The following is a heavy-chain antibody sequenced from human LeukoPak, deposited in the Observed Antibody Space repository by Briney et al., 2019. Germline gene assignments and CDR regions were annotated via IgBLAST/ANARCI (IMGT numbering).Heavy chain of an antibody. Sequence: SQTLSLTCTVSGGSISSGGYYWSWIRQHPGKGLEWIGYIYYSGSTYYNPSLKSRVTISVDTSKNQFSLKLSSVTAADTAVYYCARVDIQGVGGSYVIDLWGRGTLVTVSS. J-gene: IGHJ2*01. D-gene: IGHD1-26*01. V-gene: IGHV4-31*03. CDR1: GGSISSGGYY. CDR2: IYYSGST. CDR3: ARVDIQGVGGSYVIDL.